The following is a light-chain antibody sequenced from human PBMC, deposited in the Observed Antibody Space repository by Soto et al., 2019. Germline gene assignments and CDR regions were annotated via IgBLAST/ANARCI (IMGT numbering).Light chain of an antibody. V-gene: IGLV1-40*01. Sequence: QLVLTQPPSVSGAPGQRVTISCTGSSSNIGAGYDVHWYQQLPGTAPKLLIYGNSNRPSGVPDRFSGSKSGTSASLAITGLQAEDEADYDCQSYDTNMNGYVFGTGTKVTVL. CDR3: QSYDTNMNGYV. J-gene: IGLJ1*01. CDR1: SSNIGAGYD. CDR2: GNS.